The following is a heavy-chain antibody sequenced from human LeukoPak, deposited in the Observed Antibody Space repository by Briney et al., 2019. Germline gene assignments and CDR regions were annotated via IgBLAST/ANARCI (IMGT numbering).Heavy chain of an antibody. D-gene: IGHD1-26*01. J-gene: IGHJ4*02. CDR1: GFTFSDHQ. V-gene: IGHV3-72*01. CDR3: ARLGLVRARNYLDY. Sequence: PGGSLRLSCEAPGFTFSDHQMDWVRQVPGKGLEWVGRIRNKANRYTTEFAASVKGRFVISRDDSRNSLYLQMNSLKTEDTAVYYCARLGLVRARNYLDYWGQGTLVTVSS. CDR2: IRNKANRYTT.